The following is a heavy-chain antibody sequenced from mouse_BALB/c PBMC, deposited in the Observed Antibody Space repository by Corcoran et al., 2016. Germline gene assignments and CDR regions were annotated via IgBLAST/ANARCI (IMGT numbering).Heavy chain of an antibody. J-gene: IGHJ1*01. Sequence: EVQLQQSGEEFVKQGASVKLSCTAYGFNIKDTYMHWVNQRPEQGLEWIGRIDPANGNTKYDPKFQGKATITADTSSNTAYLQLSSLTSEDTAVYYVARTANLLWSYCYFDVWGAGTTVTVSS. CDR1: GFNIKDTY. V-gene: IGHV14-3*02. CDR3: ARTANLLWSYCYFDV. D-gene: IGHD2-1*01. CDR2: IDPANGNT.